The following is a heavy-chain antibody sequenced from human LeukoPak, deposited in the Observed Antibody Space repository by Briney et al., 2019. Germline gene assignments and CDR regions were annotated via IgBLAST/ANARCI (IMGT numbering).Heavy chain of an antibody. J-gene: IGHJ4*02. Sequence: PGGSLRLSCAASGFTFSGSAMHGVGQAAGKGVEGVGRIRSKANSYATAYAASVKGRFTISRDDSKNTAYLQMNSLKTEDTAVYYCTATRYSGWDNYWGQGTLVTVSS. V-gene: IGHV3-73*01. CDR2: IRSKANSYAT. D-gene: IGHD6-19*01. CDR1: GFTFSGSA. CDR3: TATRYSGWDNY.